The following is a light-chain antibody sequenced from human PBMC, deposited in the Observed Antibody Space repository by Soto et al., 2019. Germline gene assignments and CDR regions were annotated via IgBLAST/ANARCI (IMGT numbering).Light chain of an antibody. J-gene: IGKJ1*01. CDR2: DAS. Sequence: DIQMTESPSTLSASIGDRVTITCRASQNINNWIAWYQQKPGKAPKFLIYDASTLESGVPSRFSGCGFGTEFSLTINSLQPDDFGSYYCQHMRTFGQGTKVDIK. V-gene: IGKV1-5*01. CDR1: QNINNW. CDR3: QHMRT.